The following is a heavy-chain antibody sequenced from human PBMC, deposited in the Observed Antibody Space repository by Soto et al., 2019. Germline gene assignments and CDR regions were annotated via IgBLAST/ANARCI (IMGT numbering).Heavy chain of an antibody. CDR3: VRSGLSFGGVS. D-gene: IGHD3-16*01. J-gene: IGHJ4*02. V-gene: IGHV4-59*01. Sequence: SETLSLTCSVSGGSMINYYGSWVRQTPEKGMEWIGYMYYSGTSNYNSSLKSRVTISVDTSKNQFSLKLRSVTAADTATYYCVRSGLSFGGVSWGLGTLVTVSS. CDR1: GGSMINYY. CDR2: MYYSGTS.